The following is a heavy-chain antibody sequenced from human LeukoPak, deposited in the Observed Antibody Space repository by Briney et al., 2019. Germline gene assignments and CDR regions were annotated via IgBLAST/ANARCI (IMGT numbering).Heavy chain of an antibody. D-gene: IGHD3-10*01. Sequence: GGSLRLSCAASGFTFSTYAMSWVRQAPGKGLEWVSGISGSGGNTYYADSVRGRFTISRDNSKNTLYLQMNSLRAEDTAVYYCATVPYGSGSYTYDAFDIWGQGTMVTVSS. CDR2: ISGSGGNT. V-gene: IGHV3-23*01. J-gene: IGHJ3*02. CDR1: GFTFSTYA. CDR3: ATVPYGSGSYTYDAFDI.